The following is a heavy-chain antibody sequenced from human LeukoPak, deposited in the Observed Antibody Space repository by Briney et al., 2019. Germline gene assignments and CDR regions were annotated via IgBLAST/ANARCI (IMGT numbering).Heavy chain of an antibody. CDR2: INHSGST. J-gene: IGHJ4*02. V-gene: IGHV4-34*01. Sequence: SETLSLTCAVYGGSFSGYYWSWIGQRPGKGLEGIGEINHSGSTNYNPSLKSRVTISVDTSKNQFSLKLSSVTAADTAVYYCARTHTVTTSCLDYWGQGTLVTVSS. CDR1: GGSFSGYY. CDR3: ARTHTVTTSCLDY. D-gene: IGHD4-17*01.